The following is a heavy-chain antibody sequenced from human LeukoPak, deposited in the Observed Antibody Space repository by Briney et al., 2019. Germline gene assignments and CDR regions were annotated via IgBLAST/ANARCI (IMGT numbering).Heavy chain of an antibody. CDR2: ISGSGSHT. Sequence: GGSLRLSCAASGFTFSDYYMGWIRQAPGKGLEWVSYISGSGSHTTYADSVRGRFTISRDNAKNSLSLQVNSLRADDTAVYYCARVGSTVAAGTPDYWGQGTLVAVSS. D-gene: IGHD6-13*01. V-gene: IGHV3-11*06. CDR3: ARVGSTVAAGTPDY. CDR1: GFTFSDYY. J-gene: IGHJ4*02.